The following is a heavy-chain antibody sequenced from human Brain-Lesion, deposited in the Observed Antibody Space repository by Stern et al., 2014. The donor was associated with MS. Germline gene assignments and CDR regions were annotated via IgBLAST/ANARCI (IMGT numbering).Heavy chain of an antibody. Sequence: EVQLVESGGGLVQPGGSLRLSCAASGFTFSSYWMHWVRHAPGKGLVWVSRINSDGSSTSYADSVKGRFTISRDNAKNTLYLQMNSLRAEDTAVYYCARDRLGYCTNGVCHSGMDVWGQGTTVTVSS. CDR1: GFTFSSYW. J-gene: IGHJ6*02. D-gene: IGHD2-8*01. V-gene: IGHV3-74*01. CDR3: ARDRLGYCTNGVCHSGMDV. CDR2: INSDGSST.